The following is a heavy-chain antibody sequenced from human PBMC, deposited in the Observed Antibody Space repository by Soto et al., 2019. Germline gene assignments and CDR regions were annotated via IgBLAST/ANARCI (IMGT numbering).Heavy chain of an antibody. D-gene: IGHD3-16*01. CDR1: GGTFSSYT. Sequence: QVQLVQSGAEVKKPGSSVKVSCKASGGTFSSYTISWVRQAPGQGLEWMGRIIPILGIANYAQKFQGRVTIIADKSTITAYMELSRLRSEDTAVYYCAVRLTTGGENDAFDIWGQGTMITVSS. J-gene: IGHJ3*02. V-gene: IGHV1-69*02. CDR2: IIPILGIA. CDR3: AVRLTTGGENDAFDI.